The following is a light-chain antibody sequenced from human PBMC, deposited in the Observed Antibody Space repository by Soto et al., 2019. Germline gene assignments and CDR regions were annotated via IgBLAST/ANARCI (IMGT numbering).Light chain of an antibody. CDR1: QSISSW. CDR2: KAS. Sequence: DIQMTQSPSTLSASVGDRVTITCRASQSISSWLAWCHQKPGKAPKLLIYKASSLESGVPSRFSGSGSGTEFTLTISSLQPDDLATYYCQQYNSSPFTFGPGTKVDIK. J-gene: IGKJ3*01. V-gene: IGKV1-5*03. CDR3: QQYNSSPFT.